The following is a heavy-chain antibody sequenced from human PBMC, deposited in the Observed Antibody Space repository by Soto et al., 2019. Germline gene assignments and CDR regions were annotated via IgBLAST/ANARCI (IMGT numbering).Heavy chain of an antibody. CDR3: ARDGAYSPYGMDV. CDR2: ISSSSSYI. CDR1: VFTFSSYS. J-gene: IGHJ6*02. V-gene: IGHV3-21*01. Sequence: GALRLSCAASVFTFSSYSMNWVRQAPGKGLEWVSSISSSSSYIYYADSVKGRFTISRDNAKNSLYLQMNSLRAEDTAVYYCARDGAYSPYGMDVWGQGTTVTVSS. D-gene: IGHD2-15*01.